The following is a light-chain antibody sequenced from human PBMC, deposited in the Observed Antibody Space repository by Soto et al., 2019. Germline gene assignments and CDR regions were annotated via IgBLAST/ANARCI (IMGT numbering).Light chain of an antibody. V-gene: IGKV1-39*01. J-gene: IGKJ2*01. Sequence: DIQMTQSPSSLSASVGDRVTITCRASQSISKYLNWYQQKPGQAPNLLIYAASTLQCGVPSRFSGSGSGTDFTLTISSLQPEDFATYYCQQSYSTPPDTFGQGTKLEIK. CDR3: QQSYSTPPDT. CDR2: AAS. CDR1: QSISKY.